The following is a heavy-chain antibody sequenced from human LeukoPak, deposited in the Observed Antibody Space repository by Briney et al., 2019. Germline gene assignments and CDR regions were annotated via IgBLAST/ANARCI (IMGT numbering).Heavy chain of an antibody. CDR2: IQPDGSEQ. CDR1: GFAFSRSW. Sequence: GGSLRLSCVASGFAFSRSWMSWVRQAPGKGLEWVGNIQPDGSEQYPVDSVKGRFTISRDNSRNSLFLQMSSLRAEDTAVYYCAKDSFVVVTAILPPGFFDYWGQGTLVTVSS. V-gene: IGHV3-7*03. CDR3: AKDSFVVVTAILPPGFFDY. J-gene: IGHJ4*02. D-gene: IGHD2-21*02.